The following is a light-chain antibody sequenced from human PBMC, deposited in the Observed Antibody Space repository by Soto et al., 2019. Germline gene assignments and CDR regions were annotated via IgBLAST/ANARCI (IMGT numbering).Light chain of an antibody. Sequence: QSVLTQPPSVSEAPRQRVTISCSGSSSNIGNNAVNWYQQLPGKAPKLLIYYDDLLPSGVSDRFSASKSGTSASLAISGLQSEDEADYYCAAWDDSLNGPLFGGGTKLTVL. CDR1: SSNIGNNA. CDR2: YDD. V-gene: IGLV1-36*01. CDR3: AAWDDSLNGPL. J-gene: IGLJ2*01.